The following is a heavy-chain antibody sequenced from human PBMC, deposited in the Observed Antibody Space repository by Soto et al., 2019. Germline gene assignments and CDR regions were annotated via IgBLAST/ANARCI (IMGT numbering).Heavy chain of an antibody. CDR2: TYYRSDWHN. CDR1: GYSVSINSAA. CDR3: VRGNCYNGVCPRLDP. D-gene: IGHD2-8*01. J-gene: IGHJ5*02. V-gene: IGHV6-1*01. Sequence: TLSLTCAISGYSVSINSAAWNWFRQSPSRGLEWLGRTYYRSDWHNDYAVSVKSRITINPDTSKNQFSLQLNSVTPDDTAVYYCVRGNCYNGVCPRLDPWGQGSLVTVSS.